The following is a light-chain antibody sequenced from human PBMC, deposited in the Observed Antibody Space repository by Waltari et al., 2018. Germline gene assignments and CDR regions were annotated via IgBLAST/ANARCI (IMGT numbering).Light chain of an antibody. CDR2: RNN. CDR3: AAWDDSLSGWV. CDR1: SSNIGSNY. Sequence: QSVLTQPPSASGTHGQRVTISCSGSSSNIGSNYVSWYQQLPGTPPQLLIYRNNQRPSGVPDRFAGSKSGTSASLAISGLRSEDEADYYCAAWDDSLSGWVFGGGTKLTVL. J-gene: IGLJ3*02. V-gene: IGLV1-47*01.